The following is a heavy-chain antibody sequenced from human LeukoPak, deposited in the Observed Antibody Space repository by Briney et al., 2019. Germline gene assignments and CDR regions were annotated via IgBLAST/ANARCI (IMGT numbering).Heavy chain of an antibody. V-gene: IGHV3-48*03. CDR1: GFTFRTYE. CDR2: ISSSGSTI. Sequence: GGSLRLSCAASGFTFRTYEMNWVRQAPGKGLEWVSYISSSGSTIYYADSVKGRFTISRDNAKNSLYLQMNSLRAEDTAVYYCASPSLDYYDSTGNSGDLDYWGQGTLVTVSS. J-gene: IGHJ4*02. CDR3: ASPSLDYYDSTGNSGDLDY. D-gene: IGHD3-22*01.